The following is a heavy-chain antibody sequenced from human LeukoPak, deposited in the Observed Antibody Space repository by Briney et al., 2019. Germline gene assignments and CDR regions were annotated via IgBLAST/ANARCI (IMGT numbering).Heavy chain of an antibody. D-gene: IGHD5-12*01. J-gene: IGHJ3*02. V-gene: IGHV4-30-2*01. CDR1: GGSISSDGYS. Sequence: PSETLSLTCVVSGGSISSDGYSWSWIRQPPGKGLEWIAYIYHSGNTYYNPSLKSRVTMSVDRSKNQFSLNLSSVTAADTAVYYCARVRHSGARDAFDIWGQGTWSPSLQ. CDR2: IYHSGNT. CDR3: ARVRHSGARDAFDI.